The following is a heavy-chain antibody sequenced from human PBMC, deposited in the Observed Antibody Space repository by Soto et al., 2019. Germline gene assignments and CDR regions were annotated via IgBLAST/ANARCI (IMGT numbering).Heavy chain of an antibody. CDR3: AKVRDWNPYYYMDV. J-gene: IGHJ6*03. CDR2: ISGSGGST. D-gene: IGHD1-1*01. V-gene: IGHV3-23*01. Sequence: EVQLLESGGGLVQPGVSLRLSCAASGFTFSSYAMSWVRQAPGKGLEWVSAISGSGGSTYYADSVKGRFTISRDNSKNTLYLQMNSLRAEDTAVYYCAKVRDWNPYYYMDVWGKGTTVTVSS. CDR1: GFTFSSYA.